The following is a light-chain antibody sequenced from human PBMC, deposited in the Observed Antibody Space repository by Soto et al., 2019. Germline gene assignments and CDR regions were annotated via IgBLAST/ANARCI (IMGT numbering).Light chain of an antibody. Sequence: SYVLTQPPSVSVAPGKTARITCGGNNIGSKSVHWYKQKPGQAPVLVIYYDSDRPSGIPERFSGSNSGNTATLTISRVEAGDEADYYCQVWDSSNDPWVFGGGTKLTVL. CDR2: YDS. CDR1: NIGSKS. CDR3: QVWDSSNDPWV. J-gene: IGLJ3*02. V-gene: IGLV3-21*04.